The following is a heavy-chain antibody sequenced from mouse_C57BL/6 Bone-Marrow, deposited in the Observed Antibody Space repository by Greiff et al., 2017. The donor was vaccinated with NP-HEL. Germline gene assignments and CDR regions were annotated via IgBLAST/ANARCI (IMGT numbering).Heavy chain of an antibody. J-gene: IGHJ1*03. CDR2: ISSGGDYI. CDR1: GFTFSSYA. V-gene: IGHV5-9-1*02. Sequence: EVMLVESGEGLVKPGGSLKLSCAASGFTFSSYAMSWVRQTPEKRLEWVAYISSGGDYIYYADTVKGRFTITRDNARNTLYLQMSSLKSEDTAMYYCTRYSNYPYWYFDVWGTGTTVTVSS. CDR3: TRYSNYPYWYFDV. D-gene: IGHD2-5*01.